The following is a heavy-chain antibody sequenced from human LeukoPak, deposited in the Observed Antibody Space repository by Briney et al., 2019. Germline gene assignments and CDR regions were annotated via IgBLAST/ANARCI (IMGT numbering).Heavy chain of an antibody. CDR1: GFTFSSYA. V-gene: IGHV3-30-3*01. CDR2: ISYDGSNK. D-gene: IGHD2-2*01. CDR3: ARVGYCSSTSCPTVG. J-gene: IGHJ4*02. Sequence: PGRSLRLSCAASGFTFSSYAMHWVRQAPGKGLEWVAVISYDGSNKYYADSVKGRFTISRDNSKNTLYLQMNSLRAEDTAVYYCARVGYCSSTSCPTVGWGQGTLVTVSS.